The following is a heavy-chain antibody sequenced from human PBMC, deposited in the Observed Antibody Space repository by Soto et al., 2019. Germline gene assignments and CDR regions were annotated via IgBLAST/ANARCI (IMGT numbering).Heavy chain of an antibody. D-gene: IGHD2-8*01. V-gene: IGHV4-39*01. J-gene: IGHJ4*02. CDR1: GGSISSSSYY. CDR3: ARHVVLMVYAIRETDY. Sequence: ASETLSLTCTVSGGSISSSSYYWGWIRQPPGKGLEWIGSIYYSGSTYYNPSLKSRVTISVDTSKNQFSLKLSSVTAADTVVYYCARHVVLMVYAIRETDYWAREPWSPSPQ. CDR2: IYYSGST.